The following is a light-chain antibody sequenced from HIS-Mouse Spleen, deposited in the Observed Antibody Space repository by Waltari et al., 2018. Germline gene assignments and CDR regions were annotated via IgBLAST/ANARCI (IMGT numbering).Light chain of an antibody. J-gene: IGLJ2*01. V-gene: IGLV2-14*03. Sequence: QSALTQPASVSGSPGQSITISCTGTSSDVGGYNYVSWYQQHPGKAPKLMIYDVSNRPSGVSNRFSGSKSGNTASLTISGLQAEDEADYYCSSYTSSSFNVVFGGGTKLNVL. CDR2: DVS. CDR3: SSYTSSSFNVV. CDR1: SSDVGGYNY.